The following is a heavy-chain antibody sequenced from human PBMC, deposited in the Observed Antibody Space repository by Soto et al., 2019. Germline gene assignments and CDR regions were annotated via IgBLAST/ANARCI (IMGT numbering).Heavy chain of an antibody. Sequence: SETLSLTCTVSGVSISSYYSSWIRQPPGKGLEWIGYIYYSGSTNYNPSLKSRVTISVDTSKNQFSLKLSSVTAADPAVYYCASLAEARGYWGQGTLVTVSS. J-gene: IGHJ4*02. D-gene: IGHD3-16*01. CDR1: GVSISSYY. CDR2: IYYSGST. CDR3: ASLAEARGY. V-gene: IGHV4-59*08.